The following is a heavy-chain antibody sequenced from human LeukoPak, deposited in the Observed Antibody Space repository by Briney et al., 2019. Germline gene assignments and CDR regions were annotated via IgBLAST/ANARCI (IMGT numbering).Heavy chain of an antibody. J-gene: IGHJ5*02. V-gene: IGHV4-4*02. CDR3: AREADRWFDP. CDR1: GGSISSSNW. CDR2: IYHSGST. Sequence: ISAVAGGSISSSNWWSWVRQPPGKGLEWIGQIYHSGSTNYNPSLKSRVTISVDTSKNQFSLKLSSVTAADTAVYYCAREADRWFDPWGQGTLVTVSS.